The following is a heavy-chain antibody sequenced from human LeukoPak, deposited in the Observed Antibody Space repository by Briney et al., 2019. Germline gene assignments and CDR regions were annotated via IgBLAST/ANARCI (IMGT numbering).Heavy chain of an antibody. J-gene: IGHJ4*02. CDR1: GFTFSNYG. Sequence: GGSLRLSCTASGFTFSNYGMSWVRQAPGKGLEWVSAISGSGGSTYYADSVKGRFTISRDSSKNTLYLQVNSLRAEDTAIYYCSKGRTVTGTLALDYWGQGTLVTVSS. V-gene: IGHV3-23*01. CDR3: SKGRTVTGTLALDY. CDR2: ISGSGGST. D-gene: IGHD6-19*01.